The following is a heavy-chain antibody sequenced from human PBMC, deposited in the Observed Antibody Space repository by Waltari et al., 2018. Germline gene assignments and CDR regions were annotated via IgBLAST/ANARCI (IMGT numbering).Heavy chain of an antibody. J-gene: IGHJ6*02. Sequence: QVQLVQSGAEVKKPGASVKVSCKASGYTFTSYDINWVRQATGQGLEWMGWMNPNSGNTGYAQKFQGRVTITRNTSISTAYMELSSPRSEDTAVYYCAGGTLGYCSSTSCFNYYGMDVWGQGTTVTVSS. CDR1: GYTFTSYD. D-gene: IGHD2-2*01. V-gene: IGHV1-8*03. CDR3: AGGTLGYCSSTSCFNYYGMDV. CDR2: MNPNSGNT.